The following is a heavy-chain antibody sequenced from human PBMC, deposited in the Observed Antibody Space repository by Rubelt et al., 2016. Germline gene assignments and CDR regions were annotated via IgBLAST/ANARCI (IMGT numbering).Heavy chain of an antibody. Sequence: QVQLQESGPGLVKPSETLSLTCTVSGGSISSYYWSWIRQPPGKGLEWIGYIYYSGSTNYNPSLKRRVNISVDTSQNQFALKLSSGTAADTAVYYCARDFSSDYWGQGTLVTVSS. D-gene: IGHD2/OR15-2a*01. J-gene: IGHJ4*02. V-gene: IGHV4-59*01. CDR1: GGSISSYY. CDR2: IYYSGST. CDR3: ARDFSSDY.